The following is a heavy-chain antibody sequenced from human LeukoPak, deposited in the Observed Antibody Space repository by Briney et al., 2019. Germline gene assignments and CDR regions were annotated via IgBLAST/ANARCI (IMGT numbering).Heavy chain of an antibody. CDR3: ARPENIVVVPAADAFDI. CDR2: ISSSSSYI. CDR1: GFTFSSYS. D-gene: IGHD2-2*01. J-gene: IGHJ3*02. V-gene: IGHV3-21*01. Sequence: GGSLRLSCAASGFTFSSYSMNWVRQAPGKGLEWVSSISSSSSYIYYADSVKGRFTISRDNAKNSLYLQMNSLGAEDTAVYYCARPENIVVVPAADAFDIWGQGTMVTVSS.